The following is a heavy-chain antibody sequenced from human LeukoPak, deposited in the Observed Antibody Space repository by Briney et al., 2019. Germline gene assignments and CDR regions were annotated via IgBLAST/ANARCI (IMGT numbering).Heavy chain of an antibody. CDR3: SILAVASDFDY. Sequence: PGKSLRLSCAESGFSFSSYDMHWVRQAPGKGLEWVAAIKYDGNNKYYVESVKGRFTISRDNSRNILYLQMDSLRVEDTAVYSCSILAVASDFDYWGQGTLVTVSS. J-gene: IGHJ4*02. V-gene: IGHV3-33*01. D-gene: IGHD6-19*01. CDR1: GFSFSSYD. CDR2: IKYDGNNK.